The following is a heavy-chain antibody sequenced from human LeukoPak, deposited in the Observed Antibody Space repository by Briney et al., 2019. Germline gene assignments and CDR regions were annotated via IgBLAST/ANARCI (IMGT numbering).Heavy chain of an antibody. V-gene: IGHV4-39*01. Sequence: SETLSLTCTVSGGSIDSSSYYWGWIRQPPGKGLEWIGSIYYSGSTYYNPSLKSRVTISVDTSKNQFSLKLSSVTAADTAVYYCARWAIAARPWGYYFDYWGQGTLVTVSS. CDR3: ARWAIAARPWGYYFDY. CDR1: GGSIDSSSYY. D-gene: IGHD6-6*01. CDR2: IYYSGST. J-gene: IGHJ4*02.